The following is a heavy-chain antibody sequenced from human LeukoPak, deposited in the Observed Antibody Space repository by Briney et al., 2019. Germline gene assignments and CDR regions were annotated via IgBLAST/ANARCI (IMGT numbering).Heavy chain of an antibody. Sequence: ASVKVSCKASGYTFTGYYMHWVRQAPGQGLEWMGWINPNSGGTNYAQKFQGRVTMTRDTSISTAYMELSRLRSDDTAVYYCARLNGDSGPRSQQQLVRDPRNEFDYWGQGTLVTVSS. D-gene: IGHD6-13*01. V-gene: IGHV1-2*02. CDR2: INPNSGGT. J-gene: IGHJ4*02. CDR1: GYTFTGYY. CDR3: ARLNGDSGPRSQQQLVRDPRNEFDY.